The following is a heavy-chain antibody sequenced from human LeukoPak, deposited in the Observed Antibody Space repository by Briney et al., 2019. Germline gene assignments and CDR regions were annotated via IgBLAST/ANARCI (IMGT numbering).Heavy chain of an antibody. D-gene: IGHD4-17*01. V-gene: IGHV1-18*01. CDR3: AREGADDHGRLLWFDP. CDR2: ISAYNNYT. Sequence: GASVKVSFKASGYTFTHYIINWVRQAPGQGLEWMGKISAYNNYTTYAQKFQGRIAMTTDTSTNTAYMDLRSLRSDDTAFYYCAREGADDHGRLLWFDPWGQGTLVTVSS. CDR1: GYTFTHYI. J-gene: IGHJ5*02.